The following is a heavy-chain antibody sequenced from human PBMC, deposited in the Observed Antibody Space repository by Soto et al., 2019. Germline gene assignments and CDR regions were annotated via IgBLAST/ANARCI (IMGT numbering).Heavy chain of an antibody. CDR1: GFTFSSYA. Sequence: GGSLRLSCAASGFTFSSYAMSWVRQAPGKGLEWVSAISGSGGSTYYADSVKGRFTISRDNSKNTLYLQMNSLRAEDTAVYYCARQDYDFWSGPKYYFDYWGQGTLVTLSS. CDR2: ISGSGGST. D-gene: IGHD3-3*01. J-gene: IGHJ4*02. V-gene: IGHV3-23*01. CDR3: ARQDYDFWSGPKYYFDY.